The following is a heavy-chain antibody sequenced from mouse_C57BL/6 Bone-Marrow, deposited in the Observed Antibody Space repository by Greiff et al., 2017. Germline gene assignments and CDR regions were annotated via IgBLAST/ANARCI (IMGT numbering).Heavy chain of an antibody. Sequence: QVQLQQPGAELVKPGASVKLSCKASGYTFTSYWMHWVKQRPGQGLEWIGMIDPNSGSTNYNEKFKSKATLTVDTSSSSAYMQLSSLTSEDSAVYYCARSGYFDCWGEGTTLTVSS. CDR2: IDPNSGST. CDR1: GYTFTSYW. J-gene: IGHJ2*01. CDR3: ARSGYFDC. V-gene: IGHV1-64*01.